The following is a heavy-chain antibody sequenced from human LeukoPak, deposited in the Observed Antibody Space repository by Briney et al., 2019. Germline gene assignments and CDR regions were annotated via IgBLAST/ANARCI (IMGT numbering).Heavy chain of an antibody. V-gene: IGHV3-30*03. CDR3: ARAFGLTDY. CDR2: ISYDGSNK. CDR1: GLTFSSYG. J-gene: IGHJ4*02. D-gene: IGHD3/OR15-3a*01. Sequence: GGSLRLSCAASGLTFSSYGMHWVRQAPGKRLEWVAVISYDGSNKYYADSVKGRFTISRDNSKNTLYLQMNSLRDEDTAVYYCARAFGLTDYWGQGTLVTVSS.